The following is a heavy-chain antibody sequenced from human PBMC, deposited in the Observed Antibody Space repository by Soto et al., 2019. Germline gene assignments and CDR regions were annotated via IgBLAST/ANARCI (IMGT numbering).Heavy chain of an antibody. CDR2: IIPIFGTA. D-gene: IGHD3-16*02. CDR1: GGTFSSYA. Sequence: SVKVSCKASGGTFSSYAISWVRQAPGQGLEWMGGIIPIFGTANYAQKFQGRVTITADESTSTAYMELSSLRSEDTAVYYCATLMITFGGVVVTQSFDYWGQGTLVTVSS. CDR3: ATLMITFGGVVVTQSFDY. V-gene: IGHV1-69*13. J-gene: IGHJ4*02.